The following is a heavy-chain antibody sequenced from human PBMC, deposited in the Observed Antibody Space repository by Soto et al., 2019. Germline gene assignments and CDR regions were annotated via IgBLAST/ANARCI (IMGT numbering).Heavy chain of an antibody. Sequence: PGGSLRLSCVASGFILNSYAMTWVRQAPGKGLQWVAAISGGRDTTYYADAVKGRFTISRDNSKNTLYLQMYSLRGEDTAVYYCAKRPSFPGIAGATHFDYWGQGTPVTVSS. CDR2: ISGGRDTT. V-gene: IGHV3-23*01. CDR3: AKRPSFPGIAGATHFDY. CDR1: GFILNSYA. D-gene: IGHD1-26*01. J-gene: IGHJ4*02.